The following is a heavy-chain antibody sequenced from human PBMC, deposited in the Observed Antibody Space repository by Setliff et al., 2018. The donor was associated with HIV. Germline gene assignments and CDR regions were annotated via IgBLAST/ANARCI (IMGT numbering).Heavy chain of an antibody. CDR3: AKYWRASGTYVFDI. J-gene: IGHJ3*02. V-gene: IGHV4-4*08. CDR2: IYSSGTT. Sequence: SETLSLTCTVSGGPMSGYYWSWLRQSPVKGLEWIGYIYSSGTTNYNPSFKSRVSISLDTSRSQFSLMLSSVIAADTAIYYCAKYWRASGTYVFDIWGLGTMVTVS. CDR1: GGPMSGYY. D-gene: IGHD2-15*01.